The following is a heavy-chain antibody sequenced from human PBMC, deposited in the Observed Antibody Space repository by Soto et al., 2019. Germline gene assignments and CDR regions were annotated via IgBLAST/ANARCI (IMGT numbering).Heavy chain of an antibody. CDR2: ISGSGGST. J-gene: IGHJ6*02. D-gene: IGHD5-12*01. Sequence: GGSLRLSCAASGFTFSSYAMSWVRQAPGKGLEWVSAISGSGGSTYYADSVKGRFTISRDNSKNTLYLQMNSLRAEDTAVYYCAKDSGYDPNYYYYYGMDVWGQGTTVTVSS. CDR1: GFTFSSYA. CDR3: AKDSGYDPNYYYYYGMDV. V-gene: IGHV3-23*01.